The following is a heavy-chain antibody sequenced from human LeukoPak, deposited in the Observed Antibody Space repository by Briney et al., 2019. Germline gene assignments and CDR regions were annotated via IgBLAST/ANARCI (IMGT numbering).Heavy chain of an antibody. D-gene: IGHD1-1*01. CDR2: ISFDATKE. CDR1: GFTFSNYA. CDR3: ARFKVGTNTTQKNAFDI. Sequence: GGSLRHSCAASGFTFSNYAMHWVRQAPGKGLEWVAVISFDATKEYFGKSVKGRFTISRDNSKATLYLQMHRLRIEDTALYFCARFKVGTNTTQKNAFDIWGRGTVVAVSS. V-gene: IGHV3-30*01. J-gene: IGHJ3*02.